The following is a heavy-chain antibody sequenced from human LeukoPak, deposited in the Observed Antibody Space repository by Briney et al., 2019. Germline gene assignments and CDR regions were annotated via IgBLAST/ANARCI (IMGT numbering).Heavy chain of an antibody. CDR1: GFTFSKFA. D-gene: IGHD3-10*01. CDR3: ARDHPVVRGVQFDY. V-gene: IGHV3-30*04. CDR2: VSYDGSYK. Sequence: TGGSLRLSCAAAGFTFSKFAMHWVRQAPGKGLEWVAVVSYDGSYKYYADSVKGRFTISRDNAKNSLYLQMNSLRAEDTAVYYCARDHPVVRGVQFDYWGQGTLVTVSS. J-gene: IGHJ4*02.